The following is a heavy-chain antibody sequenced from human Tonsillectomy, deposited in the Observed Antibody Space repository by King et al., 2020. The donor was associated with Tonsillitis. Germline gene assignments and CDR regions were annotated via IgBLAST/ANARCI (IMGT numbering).Heavy chain of an antibody. Sequence: VQLVESGGGLVQPGGSLRLSCAASGFTLSRYWMTWVRQAPGKGLEWVANINENGSEKHYVDSVKGRVTISRDNAKNSLYLQLNSLRAEDTAVYYCARVLTGNWYFNLWGRGTLVTVSS. J-gene: IGHJ2*01. CDR3: ARVLTGNWYFNL. V-gene: IGHV3-7*03. D-gene: IGHD7-27*01. CDR2: INENGSEK. CDR1: GFTLSRYW.